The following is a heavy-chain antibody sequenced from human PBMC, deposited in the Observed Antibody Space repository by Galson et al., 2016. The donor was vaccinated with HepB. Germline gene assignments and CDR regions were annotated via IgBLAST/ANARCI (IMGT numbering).Heavy chain of an antibody. CDR3: AKVPSMVRGF. CDR2: ISNDGSYS. CDR1: GFSFSTYA. D-gene: IGHD3-10*01. V-gene: IGHV3-30*18. J-gene: IGHJ3*01. Sequence: SLRLSCAASGFSFSTYAMHWVRQAPGKGLEWVALISNDGSYSSYADSVKGRFTISRDNSKKTLYLQMNSLRAEDTAVYYCAKVPSMVRGFWGQGTMVTVSS.